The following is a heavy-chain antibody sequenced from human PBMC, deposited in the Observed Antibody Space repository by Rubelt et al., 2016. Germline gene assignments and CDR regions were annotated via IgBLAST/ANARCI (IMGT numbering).Heavy chain of an antibody. Sequence: GFTFSSYAMHWVRQAPGKGLEWVAVISYDGSNKYYADSVKGRFTISRDNSKNTLDLQMNSLRAEDTAVYYCARARIEWELLYWFDPWGQGTLVTVSS. V-gene: IGHV3-30*04. D-gene: IGHD1-26*01. CDR1: GFTFSSYA. CDR3: ARARIEWELLYWFDP. J-gene: IGHJ5*02. CDR2: ISYDGSNK.